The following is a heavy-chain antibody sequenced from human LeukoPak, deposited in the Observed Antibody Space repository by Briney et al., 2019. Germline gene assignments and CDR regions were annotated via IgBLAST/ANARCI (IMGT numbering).Heavy chain of an antibody. CDR2: MHYSGMT. Sequence: SETLSLTCSVSDVSDSCYYWSWIRQPPGKELEWIGYMHYSGMTKHNPSLKNRVAMSIDTSKNQFSLRLSSVTAADTAIYYCAASPGRLHLTDWGKGTRVTVSS. CDR3: AASPGRLHLTD. D-gene: IGHD3-9*01. J-gene: IGHJ4*02. V-gene: IGHV4-59*02. CDR1: DVSDSCYY.